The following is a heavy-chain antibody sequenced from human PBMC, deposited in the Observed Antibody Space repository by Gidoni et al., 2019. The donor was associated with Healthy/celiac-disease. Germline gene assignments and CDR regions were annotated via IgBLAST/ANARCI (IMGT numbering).Heavy chain of an antibody. Sequence: GESPGQGLEWMGWISAYNGNTNYAQKLQGRVTMTTDTSTSTAYMELRSLRSDDTAVYYCARDGSVAASRPEERYFDLWGRGTLVTVSS. CDR2: ISAYNGNT. D-gene: IGHD6-13*01. V-gene: IGHV1-18*01. J-gene: IGHJ2*01. CDR3: ARDGSVAASRPEERYFDL.